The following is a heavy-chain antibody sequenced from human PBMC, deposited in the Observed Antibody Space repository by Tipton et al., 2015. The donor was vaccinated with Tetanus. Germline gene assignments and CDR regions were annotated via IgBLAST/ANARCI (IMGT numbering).Heavy chain of an antibody. CDR3: ARRRFTWNRGGFDI. CDR2: IYFQGSP. CDR1: GASISDKKYY. J-gene: IGHJ3*02. D-gene: IGHD1-1*01. V-gene: IGHV4-39*02. Sequence: TLSLTCTVSGASISDKKYYWGWIRQAPGKGLEWIASIYFQGSPYYSPSLKSRLTIDVDTSQNLFSLRLTSVTAADTAVYYCARRRFTWNRGGFDIWGQGTLATVSS.